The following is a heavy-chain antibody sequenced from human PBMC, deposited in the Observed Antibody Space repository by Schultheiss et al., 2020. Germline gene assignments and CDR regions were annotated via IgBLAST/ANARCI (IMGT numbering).Heavy chain of an antibody. D-gene: IGHD2-8*01. CDR2: IYPGDSHT. V-gene: IGHV5-51*01. J-gene: IGHJ5*02. Sequence: GESLKIPCKGSGYSFTSSWIGWVRQMPGKGLEWMGIIYPGDSHTRYSPSFQGQVTISADKSISTAYLQWSSLKASDTAMYYCARRVCSNGVCSFEHWFDPWGQGTLVTVSS. CDR3: ARRVCSNGVCSFEHWFDP. CDR1: GYSFTSSW.